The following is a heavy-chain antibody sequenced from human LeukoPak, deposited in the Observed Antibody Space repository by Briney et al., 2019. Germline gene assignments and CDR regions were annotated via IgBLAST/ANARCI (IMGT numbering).Heavy chain of an antibody. CDR3: ARDSYSSGWSEFYYYYMDV. Sequence: SETLSLTCTVSGGSISSYYWSWIRQPPRPGLKWIGYIYYSGSTNYNPSLKSRVTISVDTSKNQFSLKLSSVTAADTAVYYCARDSYSSGWSEFYYYYMDVWGKGTTVTVSS. D-gene: IGHD6-19*01. CDR1: GGSISSYY. J-gene: IGHJ6*03. CDR2: IYYSGST. V-gene: IGHV4-59*01.